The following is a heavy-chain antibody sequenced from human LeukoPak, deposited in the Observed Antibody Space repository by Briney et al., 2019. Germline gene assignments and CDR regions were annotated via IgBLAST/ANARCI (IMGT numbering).Heavy chain of an antibody. Sequence: PGGSLRLSCAASGFTFSSYGMHWVRQAPGKGLEWVAVIWYDGSNKYYADSVKGRFTISRDNSKNTLYLQMNSLRAEDTAVYYCARDKLQWLVRRYFDYWGQGTLVTVSS. D-gene: IGHD6-19*01. CDR3: ARDKLQWLVRRYFDY. J-gene: IGHJ4*02. CDR2: IWYDGSNK. V-gene: IGHV3-33*01. CDR1: GFTFSSYG.